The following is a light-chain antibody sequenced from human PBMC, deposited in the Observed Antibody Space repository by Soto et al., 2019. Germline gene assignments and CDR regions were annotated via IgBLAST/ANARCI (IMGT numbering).Light chain of an antibody. J-gene: IGLJ1*01. V-gene: IGLV2-14*01. CDR3: SSYTSSSTARV. CDR1: SSDVGGYNY. Sequence: QSALTQPASVSGSPGQSITISCTGTSSDVGGYNYVSWYQQHPGKAPKLMIYDVSNRPSGVSNRFSGSKSGNTASLTISGLQAEYEADYYCSSYTSSSTARVFGTGTKVTVL. CDR2: DVS.